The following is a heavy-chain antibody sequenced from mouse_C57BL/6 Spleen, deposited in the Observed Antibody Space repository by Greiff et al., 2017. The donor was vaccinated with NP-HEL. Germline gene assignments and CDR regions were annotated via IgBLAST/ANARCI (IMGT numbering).Heavy chain of an antibody. CDR2: IYPGSGST. Sequence: VQLQQPGAELVKPGASVKMSCKASGYTFTSYWITWVKQRPGQGLEWIGDIYPGSGSTNYNEKFKSKATLTVDTSSSTAYMQLSSLTSEDSAVYYCAGDSSGYSAMDYWGQGTSVTVSS. CDR1: GYTFTSYW. D-gene: IGHD3-2*02. V-gene: IGHV1-55*01. CDR3: AGDSSGYSAMDY. J-gene: IGHJ4*01.